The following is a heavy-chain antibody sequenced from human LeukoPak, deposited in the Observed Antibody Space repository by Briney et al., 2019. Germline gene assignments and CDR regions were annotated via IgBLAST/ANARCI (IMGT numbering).Heavy chain of an antibody. J-gene: IGHJ6*04. Sequence: ASVKVSCKASGYTFTSYGISWVRQAPGQGLEWMGWISAYNGNTNYAQQLQGRVTMTTDTSTSTAYMELRSLRSDDTAVYYCARDRAPPYYYYGMDVWGKGTPVTVSS. V-gene: IGHV1-18*04. CDR1: GYTFTSYG. CDR2: ISAYNGNT. CDR3: ARDRAPPYYYYGMDV.